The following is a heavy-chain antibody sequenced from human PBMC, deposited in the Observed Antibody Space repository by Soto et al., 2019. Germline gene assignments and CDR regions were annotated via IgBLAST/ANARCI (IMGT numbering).Heavy chain of an antibody. V-gene: IGHV5-10-1*01. J-gene: IGHJ6*02. D-gene: IGHD4-17*01. CDR1: GYSFTSYW. CDR2: IDPSDSYT. CDR3: AILPTETYYYYGMDV. Sequence: GESLKISCKGSGYSFTSYWISWVRQMPGKGLEWMGRIDPSDSYTNYSPSFQGHVTISADKSISTAYLQWSSLKASDTAMYYCAILPTETYYYYGMDVWGQGTTVTVSS.